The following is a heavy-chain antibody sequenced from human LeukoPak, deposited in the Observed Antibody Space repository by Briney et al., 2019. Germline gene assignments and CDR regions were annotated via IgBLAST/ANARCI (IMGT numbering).Heavy chain of an antibody. CDR3: AGGGYDGIDY. J-gene: IGHJ4*02. Sequence: PGGSLRHSCAASGFTFSSYAMHWIRQAPGKGLEWVAVISYDGSNKYYADSVKGRFTISRDNSKNTLYLQMNSLRAEDTAVYYCAGGGYDGIDYWGQGTLVTVSS. D-gene: IGHD5-12*01. V-gene: IGHV3-30-3*01. CDR1: GFTFSSYA. CDR2: ISYDGSNK.